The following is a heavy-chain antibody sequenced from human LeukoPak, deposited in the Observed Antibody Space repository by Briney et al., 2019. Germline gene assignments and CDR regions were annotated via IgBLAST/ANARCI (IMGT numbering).Heavy chain of an antibody. D-gene: IGHD4-4*01. CDR3: ARELTTVTTNYYYYYGMDV. CDR2: IIPILGIA. Sequence: GASVKVSCKASGGTFSSYAISWVRRAPGQGLEWMGRIIPILGIANYAQKFQGRVTITADKSTSTAYMELSSLRSEDTAVYYCARELTTVTTNYYYYYGMDVWGQGTTVTVSS. CDR1: GGTFSSYA. V-gene: IGHV1-69*04. J-gene: IGHJ6*02.